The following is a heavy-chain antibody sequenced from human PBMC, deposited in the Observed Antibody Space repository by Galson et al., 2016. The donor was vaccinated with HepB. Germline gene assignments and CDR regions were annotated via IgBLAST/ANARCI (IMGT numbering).Heavy chain of an antibody. D-gene: IGHD2-2*01. Sequence: SLRLSCAASGFTFVDYGLTWIRQAPGKGLEWVGFIRSKPFGGTTEYAASVKGRFTISRDDSKRILYLQMDSLKTEDTAVYYCTRDGSASIYYSDFYMDVWGKGTTVTVSS. CDR1: GFTFVDYG. J-gene: IGHJ6*03. CDR3: TRDGSASIYYSDFYMDV. CDR2: IRSKPFGGTT. V-gene: IGHV3-49*03.